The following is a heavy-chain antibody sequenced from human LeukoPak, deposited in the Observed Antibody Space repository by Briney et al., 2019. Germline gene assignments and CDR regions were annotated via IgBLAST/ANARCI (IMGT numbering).Heavy chain of an antibody. CDR1: GFTFSSYW. Sequence: PGGSLRLSCAASGFTFSSYWMSWVRQAPGKGLEWVANIKQDGSEKYYVDSVKGRFTISRDNAKNSPYLQMNSLRAEDTAVYYCARDGSGWYYLSAFDIWGQGTMVTVSS. J-gene: IGHJ3*02. CDR3: ARDGSGWYYLSAFDI. V-gene: IGHV3-7*01. CDR2: IKQDGSEK. D-gene: IGHD6-19*01.